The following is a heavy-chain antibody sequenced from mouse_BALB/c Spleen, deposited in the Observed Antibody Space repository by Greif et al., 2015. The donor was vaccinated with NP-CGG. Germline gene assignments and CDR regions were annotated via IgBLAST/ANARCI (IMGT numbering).Heavy chain of an antibody. CDR3: ARDYFDY. J-gene: IGHJ2*01. CDR1: GFTFSDHY. Sequence: EVMLVESGGGLVKPGGSLKLSCAASGFTFSDHYMYWVRQTPEKRLEWVATISDGGSYTYYPDSVKGRFTISRDNAKNNLYLQMSSLKSEDTAMYYCARDYFDYWGQGTTLTVSS. CDR2: ISDGGSYT. V-gene: IGHV5-4*02.